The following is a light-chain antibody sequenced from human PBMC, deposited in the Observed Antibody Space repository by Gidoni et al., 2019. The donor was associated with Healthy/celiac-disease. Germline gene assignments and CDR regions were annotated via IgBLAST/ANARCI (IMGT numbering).Light chain of an antibody. J-gene: IGKJ1*01. Sequence: EIVMTQSPATLSVSPGERATLSCRASQSVSSNLAWYQHKPGQAPRLLIYGASTRATGIPARFSGSGSGTEFTLTISSLQSEGFAVYYCQQYNNWPRTFGQGTKVEIK. CDR1: QSVSSN. CDR2: GAS. CDR3: QQYNNWPRT. V-gene: IGKV3-15*01.